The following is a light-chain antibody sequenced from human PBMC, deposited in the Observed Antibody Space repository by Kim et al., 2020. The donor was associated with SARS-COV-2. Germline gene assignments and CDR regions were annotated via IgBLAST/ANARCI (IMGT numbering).Light chain of an antibody. Sequence: EIMLTQSPDTLSLSPGERATLSCRASQTITSDYLAWYQQRPGQAPRLLIYSVSTRAAGITDRFSGSGSGTDFTLTISWLEPEDFAVYYCHHYGDSLWSFGRGTKVDIK. CDR1: QTITSDY. V-gene: IGKV3-20*01. J-gene: IGKJ1*01. CDR3: HHYGDSLWS. CDR2: SVS.